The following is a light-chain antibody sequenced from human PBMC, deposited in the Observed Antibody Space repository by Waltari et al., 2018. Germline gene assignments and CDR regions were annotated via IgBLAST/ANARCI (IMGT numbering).Light chain of an antibody. CDR1: QSISSY. CDR2: AAS. Sequence: DIQMTQSPSSLSASVGDRVTITCRASQSISSYLNWYQQKPGKAPKLLIYAASSLQSGVPSRFSGSGSGTDFTLTISSPQPEDFATYYCQQSYSTHTFGQGTELEIK. J-gene: IGKJ2*01. CDR3: QQSYSTHT. V-gene: IGKV1-39*01.